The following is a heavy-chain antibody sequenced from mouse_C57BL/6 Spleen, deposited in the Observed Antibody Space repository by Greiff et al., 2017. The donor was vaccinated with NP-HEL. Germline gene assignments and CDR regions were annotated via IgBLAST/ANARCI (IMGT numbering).Heavy chain of an antibody. J-gene: IGHJ4*01. CDR1: GYTFTSYW. CDR2: IHPSDSDT. Sequence: QVQLQQPGAELVKPGASVKVSCKASGYTFTSYWMHWVKQRPGQGLEWIGRIHPSDSDTNYNQKFKGKATLTVDKSSSTAYMQLSSLTSEDSAVYYCALGRGYDAGVAMDYWGQGTSVTVSS. D-gene: IGHD2-2*01. V-gene: IGHV1-74*01. CDR3: ALGRGYDAGVAMDY.